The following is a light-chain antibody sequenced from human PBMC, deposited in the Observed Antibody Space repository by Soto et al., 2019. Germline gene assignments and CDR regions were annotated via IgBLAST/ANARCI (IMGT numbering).Light chain of an antibody. CDR3: QQSNDWPLA. CDR1: QSVNSN. V-gene: IGKV3-15*01. J-gene: IGKJ4*01. Sequence: EIVMTQSPATLSVSPGERATLSCRASQSVNSNLAWYQQKPGQAPRLLIYGASTRATGIPARFSDSASGTEFTLTISSLQSEDFAVYYCQQSNDWPLAFGGGTKVEIK. CDR2: GAS.